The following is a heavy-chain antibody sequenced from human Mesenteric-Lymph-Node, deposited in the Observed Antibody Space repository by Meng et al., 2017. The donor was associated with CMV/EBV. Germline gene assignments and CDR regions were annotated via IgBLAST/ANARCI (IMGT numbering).Heavy chain of an antibody. D-gene: IGHD4-17*01. CDR2: ISDSGST. V-gene: IGHV4-59*01. CDR1: GGSISSYY. J-gene: IGHJ6*02. Sequence: SETLSLTCTVSGGSISSYYWTWIRQPPGKGLEWIGHISDSGSTNYNPSLESRVTISVDTSKNQFSLKLSSVTAADTAVYYCAGVRGNYGAYGYYYYYPMDVWGQGTTVTVSS. CDR3: AGVRGNYGAYGYYYYYPMDV.